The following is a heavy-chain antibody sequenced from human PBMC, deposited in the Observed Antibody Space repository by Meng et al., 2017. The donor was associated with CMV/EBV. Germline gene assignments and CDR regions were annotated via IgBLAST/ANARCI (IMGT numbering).Heavy chain of an antibody. CDR3: ARARKSPVAGTSRGNYFDY. J-gene: IGHJ4*02. D-gene: IGHD6-19*01. CDR2: IIPIFGTA. V-gene: IGHV1-69*05. Sequence: SVKVSCKASGGTFSSYAISWVRQAPGQGLEWMGGIIPIFGTANYAQKFQGRVTITTDESTSTAYMELSSLRSEDTAVYYCARARKSPVAGTSRGNYFDYWGQGTLVTVSS. CDR1: GGTFSSYA.